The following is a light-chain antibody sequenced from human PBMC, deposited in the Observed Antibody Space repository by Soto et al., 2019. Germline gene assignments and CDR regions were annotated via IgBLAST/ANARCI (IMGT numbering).Light chain of an antibody. V-gene: IGKV3-20*01. J-gene: IGKJ1*01. CDR2: GAS. CDR3: QQYGRSGT. CDR1: QSVRSSY. Sequence: EILLTQSPGTLSLSPGERATLSCRASQSVRSSYLAWYQQKPGQAPRLLIYGASTRATGIPDRFSGSGSGTDFTLTISRLEPEDFAVYYCQQYGRSGTFGQGTKV.